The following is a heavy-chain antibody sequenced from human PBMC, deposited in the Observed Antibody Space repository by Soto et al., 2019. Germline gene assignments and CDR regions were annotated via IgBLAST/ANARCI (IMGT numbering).Heavy chain of an antibody. D-gene: IGHD3-22*01. Sequence: SETLSLTCTVSGGSISSYYWSWIRQPPGKGPEWIGYIYYSGSTNYNPSLKSRVTISVDTSKNQFSLKLSSVTAADTAVYYCARANGGYDSSGYYYRCAFDIWGQGTMVTVSS. CDR2: IYYSGST. V-gene: IGHV4-59*01. CDR1: GGSISSYY. CDR3: ARANGGYDSSGYYYRCAFDI. J-gene: IGHJ3*02.